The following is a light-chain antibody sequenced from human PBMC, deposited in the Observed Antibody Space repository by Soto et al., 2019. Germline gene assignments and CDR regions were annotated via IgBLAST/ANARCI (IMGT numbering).Light chain of an antibody. J-gene: IGLJ1*01. Sequence: QSALTQPASVSGSPGQSIAISCTGTSSDVGAYKYVSWYQQHPGKAPKLMIYDVSNRPSGVSDRFSGSKSGNTASLTISGLQADDEADYYCSLYTTSSTYVFGTGTKLTVL. V-gene: IGLV2-14*03. CDR1: SSDVGAYKY. CDR3: SLYTTSSTYV. CDR2: DVS.